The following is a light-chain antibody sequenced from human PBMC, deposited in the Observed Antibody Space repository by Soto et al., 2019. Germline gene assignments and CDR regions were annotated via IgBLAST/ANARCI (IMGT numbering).Light chain of an antibody. CDR3: QQYNTYSHT. Sequence: DIPMTQSPSTLSASAGDRVTITCRASQSISSWLAWYQQKPGKAPKLLIFDASSLESGVPSRFSGSGSGTDFTLTITSLQPDDFATYYCQQYNTYSHTFGQGTKVEIK. J-gene: IGKJ1*01. CDR2: DAS. CDR1: QSISSW. V-gene: IGKV1-5*01.